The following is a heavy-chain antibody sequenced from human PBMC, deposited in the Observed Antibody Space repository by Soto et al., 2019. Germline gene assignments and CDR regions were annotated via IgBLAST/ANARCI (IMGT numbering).Heavy chain of an antibody. Sequence: GGSLRLSCAAPGFTFSSYAMHWVRQAPGKGLEWVAVISYDGSNKYYADSVKGRFTISRDNSKNTLYLQMNSLRAEDTAVYYCARDEGTVAYYYYGMDVWGQGTTVTVS. J-gene: IGHJ6*02. D-gene: IGHD4-17*01. CDR2: ISYDGSNK. V-gene: IGHV3-30-3*01. CDR3: ARDEGTVAYYYYGMDV. CDR1: GFTFSSYA.